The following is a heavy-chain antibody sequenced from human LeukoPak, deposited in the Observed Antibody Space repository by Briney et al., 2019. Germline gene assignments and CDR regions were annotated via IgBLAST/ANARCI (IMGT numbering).Heavy chain of an antibody. V-gene: IGHV1-8*03. CDR1: GYTFTTYH. Sequence: GASVKVSCKTSGYTFTTYHINWVRQASGQGLEWLGWMNPYSGDRGYAQRFQGRLSITSDTSISTAYMELGSLKSDDTAAYFCARTTSLTASGYDCWGQGTLVTVSS. J-gene: IGHJ4*02. CDR3: ARTTSLTASGYDC. CDR2: MNPYSGDR. D-gene: IGHD4-17*01.